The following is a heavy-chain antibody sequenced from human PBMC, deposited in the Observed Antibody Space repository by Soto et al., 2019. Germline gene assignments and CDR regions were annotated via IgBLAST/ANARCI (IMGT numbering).Heavy chain of an antibody. Sequence: EVQLSESGGGLVQPGGSLRLSCAASRFTFSSYAMNWVRQAPGKGLEWVSGISGSGGNTYYADSAKGRFTISRDNSKNTLFLQMNSLRAEDTAVYYCAKEGGSYSFYFDHWDQGTLVTVSS. D-gene: IGHD1-26*01. CDR2: ISGSGGNT. V-gene: IGHV3-23*01. CDR1: RFTFSSYA. J-gene: IGHJ4*02. CDR3: AKEGGSYSFYFDH.